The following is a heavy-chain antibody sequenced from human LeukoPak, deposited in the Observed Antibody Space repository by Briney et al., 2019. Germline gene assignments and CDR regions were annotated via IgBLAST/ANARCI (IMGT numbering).Heavy chain of an antibody. CDR2: INPNSGGT. Sequence: ASVKVSCKASGYTFTGYYMHWVRQAPGQGLEWMGWINPNSGGTNYEQKFQGRVTMTRDTSISTAYMELSRLRSDDTAVYYCARDERWLPGSPWGQGTLVTVSP. J-gene: IGHJ5*02. CDR3: ARDERWLPGSP. V-gene: IGHV1-2*02. D-gene: IGHD5-24*01. CDR1: GYTFTGYY.